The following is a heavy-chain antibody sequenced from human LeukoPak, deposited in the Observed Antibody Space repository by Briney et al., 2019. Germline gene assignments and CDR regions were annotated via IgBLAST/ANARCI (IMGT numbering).Heavy chain of an antibody. Sequence: GGYPKTPFQGPGYSFTSYWIGWVRPMPREGPEWKGIIYSGCSDNRYSPSFQNQVTISTDKPISTAYLQWSSLKASDTAMYYCARLQFYDILTGYYIRENGMYVWGQGTTVTVSS. CDR3: ARLQFYDILTGYYIRENGMYV. CDR2: IYSGCSDN. V-gene: IGHV5-51*01. J-gene: IGHJ6*02. D-gene: IGHD3-9*01. CDR1: GYSFTSYW.